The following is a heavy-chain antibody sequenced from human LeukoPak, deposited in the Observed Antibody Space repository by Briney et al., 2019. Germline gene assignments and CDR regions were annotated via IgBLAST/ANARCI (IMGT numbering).Heavy chain of an antibody. CDR3: ARDSFIAAAASDN. Sequence: PGGSLRLSCAASGFTFSSYSMNWVRQAPGKGLEWVSYISSSSSTIYYADSVKGRFTISRDNAKNSLYLQMNSLRAEDTAVYYCARDSFIAAAASDNWGQGTLVTVSS. V-gene: IGHV3-48*04. CDR1: GFTFSSYS. D-gene: IGHD6-13*01. CDR2: ISSSSSTI. J-gene: IGHJ4*02.